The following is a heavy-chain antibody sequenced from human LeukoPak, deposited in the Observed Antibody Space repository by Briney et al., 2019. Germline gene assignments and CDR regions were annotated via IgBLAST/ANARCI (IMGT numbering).Heavy chain of an antibody. CDR2: FDPEDGET. J-gene: IGHJ6*03. Sequence: ASVKVSCKVSGYTLTELSMHWVRQAPGKGLEWMGGFDPEDGETIYAQKFQGRVTMTEDTSTDTAYMELSSLRSEDTAVYYCATDYGDRYRRVIYMDVWGKGTTVTASS. D-gene: IGHD4-17*01. CDR1: GYTLTELS. CDR3: ATDYGDRYRRVIYMDV. V-gene: IGHV1-24*01.